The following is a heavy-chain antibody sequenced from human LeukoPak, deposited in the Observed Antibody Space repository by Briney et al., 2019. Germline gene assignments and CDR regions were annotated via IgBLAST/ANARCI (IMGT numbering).Heavy chain of an antibody. CDR1: GGSISSSSYY. V-gene: IGHV4-39*01. Sequence: SETLSLTCTVSGGSISSSSYYWDWIRQPPGKGLAWIGSIYYSGSTYYNPSLKSRVTISVDTSKNQFSLKLSSVTAADTAVYYCARQRGSYGEDIWGQGTMVTVSS. J-gene: IGHJ3*02. D-gene: IGHD1-26*01. CDR2: IYYSGST. CDR3: ARQRGSYGEDI.